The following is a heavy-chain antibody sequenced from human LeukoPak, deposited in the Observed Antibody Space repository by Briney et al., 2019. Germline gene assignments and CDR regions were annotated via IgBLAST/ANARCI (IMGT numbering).Heavy chain of an antibody. CDR1: GFTFSSYW. Sequence: GGSLRLSCAASGFTFSSYWMHWVRQAPGKGLVWVSRINTDGSSTSYADSVKGRFTIPRDNAKNTLYLQMNSLRAEDTAVYYCARGTLGDAFDIWGQGTMVTVSS. CDR3: ARGTLGDAFDI. V-gene: IGHV3-74*01. CDR2: INTDGSST. J-gene: IGHJ3*02.